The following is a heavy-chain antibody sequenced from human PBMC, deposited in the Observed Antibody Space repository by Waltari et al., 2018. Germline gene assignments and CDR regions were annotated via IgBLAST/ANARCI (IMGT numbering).Heavy chain of an antibody. J-gene: IGHJ3*02. D-gene: IGHD6-6*01. CDR2: IYYSGST. V-gene: IGHV4-59*01. CDR1: GGTISSDY. CDR3: ARAPLLAARGDDAFDI. Sequence: QVQLQESGPGLVKRAETLSLTSTGHGGTISSDYCSWIRQHPGNGLEWIGYIYYSGSTNYNPSLKSRVTISVDTSKNQFSLKLSSVTAADTAVYYCARAPLLAARGDDAFDIWGQGTMVTVSS.